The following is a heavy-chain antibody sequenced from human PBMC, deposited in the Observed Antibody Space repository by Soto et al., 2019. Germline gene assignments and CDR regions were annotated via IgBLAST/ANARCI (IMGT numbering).Heavy chain of an antibody. D-gene: IGHD1-26*01. Sequence: SETLSLTCTASGGSISSYYWSWIRQPPGKGLEWIGYIYYSGSTNYNPSLKSRVTISVDTSKNQFSLKLSSVTAADTAVYYCARVGSGSHGFAFDIWGQGTMVTVSS. CDR3: ARVGSGSHGFAFDI. CDR1: GGSISSYY. J-gene: IGHJ3*02. V-gene: IGHV4-59*01. CDR2: IYYSGST.